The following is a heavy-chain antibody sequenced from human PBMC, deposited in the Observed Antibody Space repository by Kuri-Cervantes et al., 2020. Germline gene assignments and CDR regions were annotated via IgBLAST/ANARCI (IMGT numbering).Heavy chain of an antibody. D-gene: IGHD6-13*01. J-gene: IGHJ3*02. V-gene: IGHV3-9*01. Sequence: GGSLRLSCAASGFTFDDYAMHWVRQAPGKGLEWVSGISWNSGSIGYADSVKGRFTISRDNAKNSLYLQMNSLRAEDTALYYCARLPGRQQLVRAFDIWGQGTMVTVSS. CDR2: ISWNSGSI. CDR3: ARLPGRQQLVRAFDI. CDR1: GFTFDDYA.